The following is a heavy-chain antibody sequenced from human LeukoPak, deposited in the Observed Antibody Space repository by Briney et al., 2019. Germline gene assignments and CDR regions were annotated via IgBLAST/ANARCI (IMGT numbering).Heavy chain of an antibody. D-gene: IGHD5-18*01. V-gene: IGHV4-34*01. CDR2: INDSESS. CDR1: GGSFSGYY. J-gene: IGHJ5*02. Sequence: SETLSLTCAVYGGSFSGYYWSWIRQPPGKGLEWIGEINDSESSNYNPSLKSRLTISVDPSKNPFSLRLSSVTAAHTAVYYCATWRYSYGSGSSNWFNPWGQGTLVTVSS. CDR3: ATWRYSYGSGSSNWFNP.